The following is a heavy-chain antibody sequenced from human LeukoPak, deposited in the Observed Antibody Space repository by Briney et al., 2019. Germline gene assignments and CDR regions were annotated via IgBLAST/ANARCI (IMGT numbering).Heavy chain of an antibody. CDR1: GFVFSSYA. Sequence: GGSLRLSCAASGFVFSSYAMHWVRQAPGKGLEGVASIRYDGGNKYYADSVKGRFTISRDNSKNTLYLQMNSLRFEDTAVYYCAKGTAYQLPRFWFDYWGQGTLVTVSS. J-gene: IGHJ4*02. V-gene: IGHV3-30*02. CDR2: IRYDGGNK. CDR3: AKGTAYQLPRFWFDY. D-gene: IGHD2-2*01.